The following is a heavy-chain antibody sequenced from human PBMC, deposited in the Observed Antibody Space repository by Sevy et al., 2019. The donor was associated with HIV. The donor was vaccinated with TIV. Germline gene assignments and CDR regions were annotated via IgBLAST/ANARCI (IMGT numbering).Heavy chain of an antibody. CDR2: IYYGGST. CDR3: ARDSSATFLYYYGMDV. Sequence: SETLSLTCTVSGGSISSGDYYWSWIRQPPGKGLEWIGYIYYGGSTYYNPSLKSRVTISVDTSKNQFSLKLSSVTAADTAVYYCARDSSATFLYYYGMDVWGQGTTVTVSS. V-gene: IGHV4-30-4*01. D-gene: IGHD2-2*01. CDR1: GGSISSGDYY. J-gene: IGHJ6*02.